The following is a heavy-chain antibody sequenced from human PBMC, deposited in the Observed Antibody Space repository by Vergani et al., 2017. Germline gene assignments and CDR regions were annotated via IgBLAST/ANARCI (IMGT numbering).Heavy chain of an antibody. CDR2: IYTSGST. CDR3: ARDRYCSSTSCYMGAFDI. Sequence: QVQLQESGPGLVKPSQTLSLTCTVSGGPISSGSYYWSWIRQPAGKGLEWIGRIYTSGSTHYNPSLKSRVTISVDTAKNQFALKLSSVTAADTAVYYCARDRYCSSTSCYMGAFDIWGQGTMVTVSS. V-gene: IGHV4-61*02. J-gene: IGHJ3*02. CDR1: GGPISSGSYY. D-gene: IGHD2-2*02.